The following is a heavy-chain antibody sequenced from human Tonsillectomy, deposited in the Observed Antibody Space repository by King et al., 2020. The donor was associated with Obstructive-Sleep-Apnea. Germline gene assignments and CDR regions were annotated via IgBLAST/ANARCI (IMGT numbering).Heavy chain of an antibody. D-gene: IGHD3-3*01. V-gene: IGHV3-30*04. CDR2: ISYDGSNK. CDR3: ARGNRDDFWSGPYY. Sequence: VQLVESGGGVVQPGRSLRLSCAASGFTFSSYAMHWVRQAPGKGLEWVAIISYDGSNKYYADSVKGRFTIARDNSRTTLFLQMNSLRADDTAVYYCARGNRDDFWSGPYYWGLGTLVTVSS. CDR1: GFTFSSYA. J-gene: IGHJ4*02.